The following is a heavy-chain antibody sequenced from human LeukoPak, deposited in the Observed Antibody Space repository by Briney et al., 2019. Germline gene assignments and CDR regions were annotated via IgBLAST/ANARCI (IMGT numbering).Heavy chain of an antibody. J-gene: IGHJ4*02. Sequence: GGSLRLSCAASGFTFSSYEMNWVRQAPGKGLEWVSSISSSSKIYYTDSVTGRVTISRDNAKNSLYLQMNSLRAEDTAVYYCARMGEMATITLDYWGQGTLVTVSS. D-gene: IGHD5-24*01. CDR3: ARMGEMATITLDY. CDR1: GFTFSSYE. V-gene: IGHV3-69-1*01. CDR2: ISSSSKI.